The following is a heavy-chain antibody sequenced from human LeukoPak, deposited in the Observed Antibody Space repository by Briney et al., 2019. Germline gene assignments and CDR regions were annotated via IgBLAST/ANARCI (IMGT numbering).Heavy chain of an antibody. V-gene: IGHV4-30-4*07. Sequence: SGTLSLTCAVSGVSISRGGYSWSWIRQPPGTGLEWIGTISYSGTTYYSPSLKSRVTISLDTSKNQFSLKLSSVTAADTATYYCARDFSSSSTVYYYYYMDVWGKGTTVTVSS. D-gene: IGHD6-6*01. CDR3: ARDFSSSSTVYYYYYMDV. CDR2: ISYSGTT. J-gene: IGHJ6*03. CDR1: GVSISRGGYS.